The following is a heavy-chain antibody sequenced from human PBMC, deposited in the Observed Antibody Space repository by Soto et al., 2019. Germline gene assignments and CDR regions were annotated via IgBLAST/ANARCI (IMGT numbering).Heavy chain of an antibody. J-gene: IGHJ4*02. V-gene: IGHV4-34*01. CDR1: GFTFSSYW. Sequence: GSLRLSCAASGFTFSSYWMSWVRQAPGKGLEWIGEINHSGSTNYNPSLKSRVTISVDTSKNQFSLKLTSVTAADTAVDYCARHKITGFFDYWGQGTLVTVS. CDR3: ARHKITGFFDY. CDR2: INHSGST. D-gene: IGHD2-8*02.